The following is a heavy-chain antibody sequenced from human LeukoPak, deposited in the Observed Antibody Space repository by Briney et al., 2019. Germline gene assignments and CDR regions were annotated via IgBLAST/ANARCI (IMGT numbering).Heavy chain of an antibody. Sequence: GGSLRLSCAASGFTFSSYAMSWVRQAPGKGLEWVSSISGSGGTTYYADSVKGRFTISRDNPNNTLDLQMNSLTAEDTAVYYCAKEPVAVAGYYFDHWGQGTLVTVSS. J-gene: IGHJ4*02. CDR2: ISGSGGTT. D-gene: IGHD6-19*01. V-gene: IGHV3-23*01. CDR1: GFTFSSYA. CDR3: AKEPVAVAGYYFDH.